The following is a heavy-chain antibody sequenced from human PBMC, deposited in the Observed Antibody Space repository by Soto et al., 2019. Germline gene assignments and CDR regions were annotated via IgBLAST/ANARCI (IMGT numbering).Heavy chain of an antibody. V-gene: IGHV3-23*01. CDR1: GFTFSSYA. J-gene: IGHJ5*02. CDR2: ISGSGGST. D-gene: IGHD2-2*02. Sequence: EVQLLESGGGLVQPGGSLRLSCAASGFTFSSYAMSWVRQAPGKGLEWVSAISGSGGSTYYADSVKGRFTISRDNSKNTLYLRMNRLRAEDTAVYYWAKGGVPAAINWFDPWGQGTLVTVSS. CDR3: AKGGVPAAINWFDP.